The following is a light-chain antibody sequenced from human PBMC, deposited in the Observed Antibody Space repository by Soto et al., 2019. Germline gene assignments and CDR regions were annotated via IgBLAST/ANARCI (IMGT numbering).Light chain of an antibody. V-gene: IGKV1-5*03. J-gene: IGKJ1*01. CDR1: QSISNW. CDR2: KAS. CDR3: QQYKVT. Sequence: DIQMTQSPSTLSASVGDRVTITCRASQSISNWLAWYQQKPGKAPKLLIYKASSLESGVPSRFSGSGSGTEFTLTIRSLQPDDFATYYCQQYKVTFGQGTKVEIK.